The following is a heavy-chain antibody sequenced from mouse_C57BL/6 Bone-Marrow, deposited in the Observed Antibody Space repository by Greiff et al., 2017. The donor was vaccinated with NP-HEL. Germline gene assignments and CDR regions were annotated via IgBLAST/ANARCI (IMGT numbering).Heavy chain of an antibody. CDR3: ARSELLWYHNSYWYFDV. Sequence: QVQLQQPGAELVKPGASVKMSCKASGYTFTSYWITWVKQRPGQGLEWIGDIYPGSGSTNYNEKFKSKATLTVDTSSSTAYMQLSSLTSEDSAVYYCARSELLWYHNSYWYFDVWGTGTTVTVSS. V-gene: IGHV1-55*01. CDR1: GYTFTSYW. D-gene: IGHD2-1*01. J-gene: IGHJ1*03. CDR2: IYPGSGST.